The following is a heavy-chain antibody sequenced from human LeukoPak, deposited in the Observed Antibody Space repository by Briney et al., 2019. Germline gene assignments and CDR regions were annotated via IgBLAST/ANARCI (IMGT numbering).Heavy chain of an antibody. V-gene: IGHV4-39*07. Sequence: TSETLSLTCTVSGGSISSIIYYWGWIRQPPGKGLEWIGSIYYSGSTYYNPSLKSRVTISVDTSKNQFSLKLSSVTAADTAVYYCARDGPSIAARLLFDYWGQGTLVTVSS. J-gene: IGHJ4*02. D-gene: IGHD6-6*01. CDR2: IYYSGST. CDR1: GGSISSIIYY. CDR3: ARDGPSIAARLLFDY.